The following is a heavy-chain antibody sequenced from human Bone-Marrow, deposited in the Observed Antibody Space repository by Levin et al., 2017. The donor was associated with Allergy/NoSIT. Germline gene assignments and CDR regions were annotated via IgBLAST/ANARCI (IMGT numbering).Heavy chain of an antibody. CDR1: GFTVSSHY. V-gene: IGHV3-53*01. CDR2: IHSGGST. CDR3: ARSTMVRGAPYYFDY. D-gene: IGHD3-10*01. J-gene: IGHJ4*02. Sequence: GESLKISCAASGFTVSSHYMNWVRQAPGKGLEWVSVIHSGGSTYYADSVKGRFTISRDNSKNTLYLQMNTLRAEDTAVYYCARSTMVRGAPYYFDYWGQGTLVTVSS.